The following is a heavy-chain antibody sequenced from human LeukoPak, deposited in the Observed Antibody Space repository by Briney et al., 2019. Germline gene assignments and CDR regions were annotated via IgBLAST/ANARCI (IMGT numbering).Heavy chain of an antibody. Sequence: PSETLSLTCTVSGDAISTYSWNWIRQTPGKGLEWVGHIASGTTDYNPSLKSRAFISVDTSKNQISLRLTSVTAADTAVYFCARDKAHSYGYYFDPWGPGTQVLVSS. V-gene: IGHV4-4*08. CDR2: IASGTT. J-gene: IGHJ4*02. CDR3: ARDKAHSYGYYFDP. D-gene: IGHD3-10*01. CDR1: GDAISTYS.